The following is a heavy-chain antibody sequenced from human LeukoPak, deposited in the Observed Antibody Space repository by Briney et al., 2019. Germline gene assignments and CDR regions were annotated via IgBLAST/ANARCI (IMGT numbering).Heavy chain of an antibody. CDR1: GAPISRYY. CDR2: MSYIGNT. J-gene: IGHJ4*02. CDR3: ARPGDSSSWAIDY. Sequence: SETLSLTCSVSGAPISRYYWSWIRQSPGKGLEWIGYMSYIGNTNYNPSLKSRVTISLDTSRNQFSLQVASVAAADTAVYYCARPGDSSSWAIDYWGQGTLVTVSS. V-gene: IGHV4-59*08. D-gene: IGHD6-13*01.